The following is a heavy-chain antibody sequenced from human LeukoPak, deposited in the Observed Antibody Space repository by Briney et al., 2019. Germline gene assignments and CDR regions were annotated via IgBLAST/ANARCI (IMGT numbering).Heavy chain of an antibody. CDR3: ARGQVGAEFDY. J-gene: IGHJ4*02. CDR2: IYYSGST. V-gene: IGHV4-59*01. Sequence: SSETLSLTCTVSGGSISSYYWSWIRQPPGKGLEWIGYIYYSGSTNYNPSLKSRVTISVDTSKNQFSLKLSSVTAADTAVYYCARGQVGAEFDYWGQGTLVTVSS. D-gene: IGHD1-26*01. CDR1: GGSISSYY.